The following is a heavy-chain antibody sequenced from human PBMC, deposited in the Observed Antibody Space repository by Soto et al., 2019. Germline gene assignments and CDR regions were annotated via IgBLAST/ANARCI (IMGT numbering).Heavy chain of an antibody. J-gene: IGHJ4*02. V-gene: IGHV4-34*01. Sequence: SETLSLTCAVYGGSFSGYYWSWIRQPPGKGLEWIGEINHSGSTNYNPSLKSRVTISVDTSKNQFSLKLSSVTAADTAVYYCARWLVDCSSTSCYTEGFDYWGQGILVTVSS. CDR3: ARWLVDCSSTSCYTEGFDY. CDR1: GGSFSGYY. CDR2: INHSGST. D-gene: IGHD2-2*02.